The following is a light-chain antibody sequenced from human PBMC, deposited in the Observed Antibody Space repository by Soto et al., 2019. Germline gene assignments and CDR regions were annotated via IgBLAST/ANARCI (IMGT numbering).Light chain of an antibody. Sequence: EIVLTQSPGTLSLSPGQRATLSCRASQSVSSNYLAWYQQRPGQAPRLLISAASSRATGIPDRFSGSGSGTDFTLTISRLEPEDFAVYYCQQYGSSPLTFGQGTKVEIK. CDR3: QQYGSSPLT. V-gene: IGKV3-20*01. J-gene: IGKJ1*01. CDR2: AAS. CDR1: QSVSSNY.